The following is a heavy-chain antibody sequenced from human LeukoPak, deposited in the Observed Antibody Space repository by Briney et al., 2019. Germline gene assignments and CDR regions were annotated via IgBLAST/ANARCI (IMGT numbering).Heavy chain of an antibody. CDR3: ARDQRCSRFDGGCDQWYFDL. J-gene: IGHJ2*01. D-gene: IGHD5-12*01. CDR2: IYHSWFT. V-gene: IGHV4-59*01. CDR1: GGSISGYY. Sequence: SESLSLTCTVSGGSISGYYWSWLRQPPGKGLEWIGYIYHSWFTDYNPSLRSRVTIAVDTSRNRFSRKRPPATAADTTMYYCARDQRCSRFDGGCDQWYFDLWGRGSLVTVSS.